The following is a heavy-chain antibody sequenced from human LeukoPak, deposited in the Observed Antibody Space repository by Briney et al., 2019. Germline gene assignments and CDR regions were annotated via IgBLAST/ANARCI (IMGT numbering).Heavy chain of an antibody. CDR2: IYYSGST. CDR1: GGSISSYY. V-gene: IGHV4-59*01. D-gene: IGHD3-22*01. CDR3: ASSCYDNSAWPGQYDS. J-gene: IGHJ4*02. Sequence: PSETLSLTCTVSGGSISSYYWSWIRQPPGKGLEWIGYIYYSGSTNYNPSLKSRVTISVDTSKNQFSLKLSSVTAADTAVYYCASSCYDNSAWPGQYDSWGQGTLVTVSS.